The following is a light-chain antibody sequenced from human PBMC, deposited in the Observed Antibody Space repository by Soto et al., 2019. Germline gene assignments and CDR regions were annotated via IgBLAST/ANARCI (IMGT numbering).Light chain of an antibody. CDR3: QQRSNRPQT. CDR2: ESS. V-gene: IGKV3-11*01. CDR1: QNVANY. Sequence: EIVLSQSPATLSLYPGERATLSCRASQNVANYLDWYQQKPGQAPRLLIYESSNRATGIAARFSGSGSGTDFTLTISSLEPEDFAVYYCQQRSNRPQTFGQGTKVAIK. J-gene: IGKJ1*01.